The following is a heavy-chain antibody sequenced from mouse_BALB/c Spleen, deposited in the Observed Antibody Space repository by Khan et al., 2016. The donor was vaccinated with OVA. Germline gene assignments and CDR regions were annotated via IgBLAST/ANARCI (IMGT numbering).Heavy chain of an antibody. CDR1: GFTFSNYA. CDR2: ISSGGTS. J-gene: IGHJ3*01. CDR3: TRDYWFTY. Sequence: EVELVESGGDLVKPGGSLKLSCAASGFTFSNYAMSWVRQTQEKRLEWVASISSGGTSYVPDSVKGRFAISRANGRNILYLQMSSLRSEDTAMYYCTRDYWFTYWGQGTLVTVSA. V-gene: IGHV5-6-5*01.